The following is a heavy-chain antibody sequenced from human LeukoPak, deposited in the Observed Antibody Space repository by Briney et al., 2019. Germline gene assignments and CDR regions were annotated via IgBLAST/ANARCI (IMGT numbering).Heavy chain of an antibody. CDR3: VRLGVLIGDY. D-gene: IGHD1-26*01. CDR2: IKQDGSEK. V-gene: IGHV3-7*01. J-gene: IGHJ4*02. CDR1: GFIFSSYW. Sequence: PGGSLRLSCAASGFIFSSYWMSWVRQAPGKGLEWVANIKQDGSEKYYVDSVKGRFTISRDNAKNLLFLQMNSLRAEDTALYYRVRLGVLIGDYWGQGTLVTVSS.